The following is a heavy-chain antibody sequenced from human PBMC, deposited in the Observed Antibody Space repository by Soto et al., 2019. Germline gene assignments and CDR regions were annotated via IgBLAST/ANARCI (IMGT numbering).Heavy chain of an antibody. CDR1: GFTFSSYD. CDR2: IGTAGDT. J-gene: IGHJ5*02. V-gene: IGHV3-13*01. Sequence: EVQLVESGGGLVQPGGSLRLSCAASGFTFSSYDMHWVRQATGKGLEWVSAIGTAGDTYYPGSVKGRFTISRENAKNSLYLKMNSLRAEDTAVYYCARAAYGDYVGYWFDPWGQGTLVTVSS. CDR3: ARAAYGDYVGYWFDP. D-gene: IGHD4-17*01.